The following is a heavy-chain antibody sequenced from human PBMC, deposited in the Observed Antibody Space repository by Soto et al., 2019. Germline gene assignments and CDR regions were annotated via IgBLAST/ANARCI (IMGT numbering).Heavy chain of an antibody. CDR1: GYTFTIYG. CDR2: ISPDNVNT. J-gene: IGHJ6*02. D-gene: IGHD5-12*01. Sequence: QVQLVQSGGEVKKPGASVKVSCKASGYTFTIYGLNWVRQAPGQGLEWRGWISPDNVNTNFAQKLQVRVPMTTDTSTSTAYMELRSLRSAETASYCWARALGYSGYAGMAVPGQGNTVTAPS. V-gene: IGHV1-18*01. CDR3: ARALGYSGYAGMAV.